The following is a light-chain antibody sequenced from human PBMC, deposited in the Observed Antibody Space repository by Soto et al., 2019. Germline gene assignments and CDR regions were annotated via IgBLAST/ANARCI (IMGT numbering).Light chain of an antibody. Sequence: QSVLTQPASVSGSPGQSITIPCTGTSSDVGGYNYVSWYQQHPGKAPKLMIYDVSNRPSGVSNRFSGSKSGNTASLTISGLQAEDEADYYCSSYTSSTYYVFGTGTKSPS. CDR3: SSYTSSTYYV. CDR1: SSDVGGYNY. CDR2: DVS. V-gene: IGLV2-14*01. J-gene: IGLJ1*01.